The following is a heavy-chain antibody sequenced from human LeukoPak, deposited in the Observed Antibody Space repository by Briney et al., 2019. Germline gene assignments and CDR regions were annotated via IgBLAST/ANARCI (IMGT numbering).Heavy chain of an antibody. Sequence: SQTLSLTCAISGDSVSSNSAAWNWIRQSPSRGLEWLGRTYYRSNWYNDYAVAVKSRITINPDKSKTQFSLQLNSVPPEDTAVYYCARSIAVAGPLNYWGQGTLVTVSS. D-gene: IGHD6-19*01. V-gene: IGHV6-1*01. CDR2: TYYRSNWYN. J-gene: IGHJ4*02. CDR3: ARSIAVAGPLNY. CDR1: GDSVSSNSAA.